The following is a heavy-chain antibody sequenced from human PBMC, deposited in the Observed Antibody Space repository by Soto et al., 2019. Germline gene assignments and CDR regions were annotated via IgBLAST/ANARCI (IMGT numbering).Heavy chain of an antibody. Sequence: GGSLRLSCAASGFTFSSYAMSWVRQAPGKGLEWVSAISGSGGSTYYADSVKGRFTISRDNSKNTLYLQMNSLRAEDTAVYYCAKDTSGYYDSSGYRLYYFDYWGQGTLVTVSS. J-gene: IGHJ4*02. V-gene: IGHV3-23*01. CDR2: ISGSGGST. D-gene: IGHD3-22*01. CDR1: GFTFSSYA. CDR3: AKDTSGYYDSSGYRLYYFDY.